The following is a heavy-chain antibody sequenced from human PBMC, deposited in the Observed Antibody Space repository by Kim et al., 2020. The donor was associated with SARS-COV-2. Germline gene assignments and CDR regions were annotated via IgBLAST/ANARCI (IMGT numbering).Heavy chain of an antibody. CDR3: TTEGSSWSYYCYYYGMDV. J-gene: IGHJ6*02. CDR2: IKSKTDGGTT. V-gene: IGHV3-15*01. D-gene: IGHD6-13*01. CDR1: GFTFSNAW. Sequence: GGSLRLSCAASGFTFSNAWMSWVRQAPGKGLEWVGRIKSKTDGGTTDYAAPMKGRFTISRDDSKNTLYLQMNSLKTEDTAVYYCTTEGSSWSYYCYYYGMDVWGQGTTVTVSS.